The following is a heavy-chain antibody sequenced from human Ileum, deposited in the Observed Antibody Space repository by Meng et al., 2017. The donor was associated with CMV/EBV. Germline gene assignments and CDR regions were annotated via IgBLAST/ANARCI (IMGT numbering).Heavy chain of an antibody. D-gene: IGHD5-18*01. CDR2: IIPVVSSI. Sequence: QVHLVQSGAEVRKPGSSMRVSCKASGGTFSNYPITWVRQAPGQGLEWMGLIIPVVSSIKSTHKLQGRVTITADESTSTAYLDLSSLTSDDTAVYYCATGVDTALVYWGQGTLVTVST. J-gene: IGHJ4*02. CDR1: GGTFSNYP. CDR3: ATGVDTALVY. V-gene: IGHV1-69*13.